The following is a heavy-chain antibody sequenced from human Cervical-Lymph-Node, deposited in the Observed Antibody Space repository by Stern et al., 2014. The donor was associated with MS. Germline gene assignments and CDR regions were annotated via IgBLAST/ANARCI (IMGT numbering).Heavy chain of an antibody. CDR2: IFPVFGTP. CDR1: GGTFSKFP. J-gene: IGHJ5*02. V-gene: IGHV1-69*01. D-gene: IGHD6-13*01. CDR3: ALSSETSDRWYSLGYDL. Sequence: VQLDESAAEVTKPGSSVKVSCKASGGTFSKFPSSWVRQAPGQGLEWMGGIFPVFGTPTYAQEFRGRVTITADVSTSTVYMELSSLRSDDTAVYYCALSSETSDRWYSLGYDLWGQGTLVTVSS.